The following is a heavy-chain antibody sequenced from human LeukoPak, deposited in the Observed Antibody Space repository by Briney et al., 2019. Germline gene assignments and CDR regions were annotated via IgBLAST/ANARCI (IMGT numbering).Heavy chain of an antibody. V-gene: IGHV3-21*01. J-gene: IGHJ5*02. CDR1: GFTFSSYS. CDR2: ISSSSSYI. D-gene: IGHD3-10*01. CDR3: ARDRPYGSGSPRHNWFDP. Sequence: GGSLRLSCAASGFTFSSYSMNWVRQAPGKGLEWVSSISSSSSYIYYAGSVKGRFTISRGNARNSLYLQMNSMRDEDTAVYYCARDRPYGSGSPRHNWFDPWGQGTLVTVSS.